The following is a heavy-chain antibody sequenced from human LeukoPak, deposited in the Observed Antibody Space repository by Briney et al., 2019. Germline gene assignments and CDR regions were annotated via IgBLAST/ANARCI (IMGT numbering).Heavy chain of an antibody. J-gene: IGHJ4*02. D-gene: IGHD3-10*01. CDR2: IYYSGST. CDR3: ARSMVRGVLRYDY. CDR1: GGSISSYY. V-gene: IGHV4-59*01. Sequence: TTSETLSLTCTVSGGSISSYYWSWIRQPPGKGLEWIGYIYYSGSTNYNPSLKSRVTISVDTSKNQFSLKLSSVTAADTAVYYCARSMVRGVLRYDYWGQGTLVTVSS.